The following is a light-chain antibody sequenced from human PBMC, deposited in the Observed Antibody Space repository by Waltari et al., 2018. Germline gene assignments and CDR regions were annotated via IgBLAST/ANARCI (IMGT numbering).Light chain of an antibody. CDR2: DVN. CDR1: SSDVGSYDY. CDR3: HRSDNVVV. Sequence: QSALTQPASVSGSPGQSITIPCTGTSSDVGSYDYVSWYQQHPGKAPKVMIYDVNNRPSGVSNRFSGSKSGNTASLTISGLQAEDEADCSSHRSDNVVVFGGGTKLTVL. V-gene: IGLV2-14*01. J-gene: IGLJ2*01.